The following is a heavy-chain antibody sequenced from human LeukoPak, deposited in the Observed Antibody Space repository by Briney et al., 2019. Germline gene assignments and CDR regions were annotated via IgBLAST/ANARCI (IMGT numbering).Heavy chain of an antibody. CDR3: ARWARRAVYYYYYMDV. J-gene: IGHJ6*03. CDR2: TNHSGST. V-gene: IGHV4-34*01. CDR1: GGSFSGYY. Sequence: SETLSLTCAVYGGSFSGYYWSWIRQPPGKGLEWIGETNHSGSTNYNPSLKSRVTISVDTSKNQFSLKLSSVTAADTAVYYCARWARRAVYYYYYMDVWGKGTTVTVSS. D-gene: IGHD6-6*01.